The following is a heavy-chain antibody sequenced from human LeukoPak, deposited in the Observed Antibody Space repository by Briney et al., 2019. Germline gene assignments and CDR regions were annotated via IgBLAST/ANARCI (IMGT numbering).Heavy chain of an antibody. D-gene: IGHD3-10*01. V-gene: IGHV1-2*02. CDR1: GGTFISYA. Sequence: ASVKVSCKASGGTFISYAISWVRQAPGQGLEWMGWINPNSGGTNYAQKFQGRVTMTRDTSISTAYMELSRLRSDDTAVYYCARGRAYGSGSYPRDYWGQGTLVTVSS. J-gene: IGHJ4*02. CDR2: INPNSGGT. CDR3: ARGRAYGSGSYPRDY.